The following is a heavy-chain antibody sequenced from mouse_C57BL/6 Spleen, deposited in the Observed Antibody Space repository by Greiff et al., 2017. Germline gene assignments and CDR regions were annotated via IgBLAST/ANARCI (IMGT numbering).Heavy chain of an antibody. CDR1: GFTFSSYA. V-gene: IGHV5-9-1*02. D-gene: IGHD1-1*01. J-gene: IGHJ2*01. Sequence: EVKLMESGEGLVKPGGSLKLSCAASGFTFSSYAMSWVRQTPEKRLEWVAYISSGGDYIYYADTVKGRFTISRDNARNTLYLQMSSLKSEDTAMYYCTRGGITTVVARYYFDYWGQGTTLTVSS. CDR2: ISSGGDYI. CDR3: TRGGITTVVARYYFDY.